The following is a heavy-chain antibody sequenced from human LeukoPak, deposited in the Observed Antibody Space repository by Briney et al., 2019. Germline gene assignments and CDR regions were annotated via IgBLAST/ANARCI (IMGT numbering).Heavy chain of an antibody. J-gene: IGHJ4*02. CDR3: ARVGRYGVDY. V-gene: IGHV3-48*03. D-gene: IGHD5-18*01. CDR2: MSSTGTTI. Sequence: GGSLRLSCAASGFTFSSFEMNWVRQAPGKGLAWVSYMSSTGTTIYYADSVKGRFTISRDNAKNSLYPQMNSLRVEDTAVYYCARVGRYGVDYWGQGTLVTVSS. CDR1: GFTFSSFE.